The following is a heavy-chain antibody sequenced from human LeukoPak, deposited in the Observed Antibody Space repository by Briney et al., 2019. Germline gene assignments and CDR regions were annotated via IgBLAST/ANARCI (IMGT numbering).Heavy chain of an antibody. CDR3: ARDPRTTVTTPWFDP. J-gene: IGHJ5*02. CDR2: IIPIFGTA. D-gene: IGHD4-17*01. CDR1: GGTFSSYA. Sequence: ASVKVSCKASGGTFSSYAISWVRQAPGQGLELMGGIIPIFGTANYAQKFQGRVTITADESTSTAYMELSSLRSEDTAVYYCARDPRTTVTTPWFDPWGQGTLVTVSS. V-gene: IGHV1-69*13.